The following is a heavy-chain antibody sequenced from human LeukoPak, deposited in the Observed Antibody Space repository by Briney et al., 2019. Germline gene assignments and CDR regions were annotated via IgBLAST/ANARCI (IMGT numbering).Heavy chain of an antibody. V-gene: IGHV7-4-1*02. Sequence: ASVKVSCKASGYTFTSYGTSWVRQAPGQGLEWMGWINTNTGNPTYAQGFTGRFVFSLDTSVSTAYLQISSLKAEDTAVYYCAREVVVPAAIHYYYYGMDVWGQGTTVTVSS. CDR2: INTNTGNP. CDR3: AREVVVPAAIHYYYYGMDV. CDR1: GYTFTSYG. J-gene: IGHJ6*02. D-gene: IGHD2-2*01.